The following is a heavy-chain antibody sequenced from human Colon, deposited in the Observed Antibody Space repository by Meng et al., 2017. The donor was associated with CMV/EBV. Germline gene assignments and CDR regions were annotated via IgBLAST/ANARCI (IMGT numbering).Heavy chain of an antibody. J-gene: IGHJ4*02. CDR1: GASFTGYY. D-gene: IGHD3-10*01. V-gene: IGHV4-34*01. Sequence: CAVYGASFTGYYCRWIRQPPGKGLELIGELNYSESTNYNPSLKSRVTISVDMSKNQFSLRLNSVTAADTAVYYCARRVGSGKYYFDYWSQGTLVTVSS. CDR2: LNYSEST. CDR3: ARRVGSGKYYFDY.